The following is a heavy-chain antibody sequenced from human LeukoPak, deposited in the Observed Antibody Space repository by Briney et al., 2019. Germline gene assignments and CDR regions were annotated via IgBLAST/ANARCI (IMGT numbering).Heavy chain of an antibody. CDR3: AKEDFPYYYGSGSYRYFDY. CDR1: GLTLTTYS. J-gene: IGHJ4*02. D-gene: IGHD3-10*01. CDR2: ISSSSTTI. V-gene: IGHV3-48*01. Sequence: GGPLRLSCAASGLTLTTYSMNWVRQAPGKGLEWVSYISSSSTTIFYADSVKGRFTISRDNAKNSLFLQMNSLRAEDTAVYYCAKEDFPYYYGSGSYRYFDYWGQGTLVTVSS.